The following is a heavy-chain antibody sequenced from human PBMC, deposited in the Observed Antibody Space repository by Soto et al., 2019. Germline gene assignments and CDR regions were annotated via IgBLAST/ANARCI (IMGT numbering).Heavy chain of an antibody. V-gene: IGHV5-51*01. CDR3: ARLGYYGSGSYYYFDY. D-gene: IGHD3-10*01. Sequence: GESLKLSCKGSGYSFTSYWIGWVRQMPGKGLEWMGIIYPGDSDTRYSPSFQGQVTISADKSISTAYLQWSSLKASDTDMYYCARLGYYGSGSYYYFDYWGHGTLVTVSS. J-gene: IGHJ4*01. CDR2: IYPGDSDT. CDR1: GYSFTSYW.